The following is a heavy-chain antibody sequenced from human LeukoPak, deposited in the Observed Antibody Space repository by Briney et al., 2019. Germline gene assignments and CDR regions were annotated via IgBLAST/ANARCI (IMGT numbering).Heavy chain of an antibody. D-gene: IGHD4-17*01. Sequence: SETLSLTCAVYGGSFSGYYWSWIRQPPGKGLEWIGEINHSGSTNYNPSLKSRVTISVDTSKNQFSLKLSSVTAADTAVYYCARGGARPGNYYYGMDVWGQGTTVTVSS. CDR2: INHSGST. CDR3: ARGGARPGNYYYGMDV. V-gene: IGHV4-34*01. J-gene: IGHJ6*02. CDR1: GGSFSGYY.